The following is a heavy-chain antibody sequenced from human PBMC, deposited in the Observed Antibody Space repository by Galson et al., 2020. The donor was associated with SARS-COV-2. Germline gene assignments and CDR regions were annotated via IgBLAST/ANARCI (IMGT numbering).Heavy chain of an antibody. V-gene: IGHV1-2*04. CDR3: AREAGMATFNYFDY. CDR1: GYTFTAYY. J-gene: IGHJ4*02. Sequence: SVKVSCKTSGYTFTAYYIHWVRQAPGQGLEWMGWINPNTVGTHYPHKFQGWVTMTRNTSISTAYMALSRLKSDDTAVYYCAREAGMATFNYFDYWGQGTLVTVSS. D-gene: IGHD5-12*01. CDR2: INPNTVGT.